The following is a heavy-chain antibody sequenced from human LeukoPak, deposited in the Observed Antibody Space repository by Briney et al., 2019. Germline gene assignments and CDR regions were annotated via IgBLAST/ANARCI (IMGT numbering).Heavy chain of an antibody. V-gene: IGHV1-2*02. D-gene: IGHD6-13*01. Sequence: GASVKVSCKASGYTFTGYYMHWVRQAPGQGLEWMGWINPNSGGTNYAQKFQGRVTMTRDTSISTAYMELSRLRSDDTAVYYCARVHSSSWSYYYYYMDVWGKGTTVTVSS. CDR2: INPNSGGT. CDR3: ARVHSSSWSYYYYYMDV. CDR1: GYTFTGYY. J-gene: IGHJ6*03.